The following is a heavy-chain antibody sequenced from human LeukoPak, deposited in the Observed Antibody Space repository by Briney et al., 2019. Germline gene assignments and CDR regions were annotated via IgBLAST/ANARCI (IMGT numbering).Heavy chain of an antibody. V-gene: IGHV5-51*01. CDR2: IHPGDSDT. Sequence: GESLKISCKGSGYSFTSYWIGWVRQMPGKGLEWMGVIHPGDSDTRYNPSFQGQVIISADKSISTAYVQWSSLKASDTAMYYCARLDGGHCSGGSCYSFDYWGQGTLVTVSS. CDR3: ARLDGGHCSGGSCYSFDY. CDR1: GYSFTSYW. J-gene: IGHJ4*02. D-gene: IGHD2-15*01.